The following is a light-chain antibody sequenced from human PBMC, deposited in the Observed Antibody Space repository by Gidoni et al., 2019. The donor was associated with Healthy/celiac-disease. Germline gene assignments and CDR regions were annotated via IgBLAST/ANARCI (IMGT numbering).Light chain of an antibody. CDR3: QQYYSSPFT. V-gene: IGKV4-1*01. CDR2: WAS. CDR1: QGVLYTSNNKNY. J-gene: IGKJ4*01. Sequence: DIVMTQSPDSLAVSLGEIATINCKSSQGVLYTSNNKNYLAWYQQKPGQPPKLLIYWASPRESGVPDRFSGSGSGTDFTLTISSLQAEDVAVYYCQQYYSSPFTFGGGTKVEIK.